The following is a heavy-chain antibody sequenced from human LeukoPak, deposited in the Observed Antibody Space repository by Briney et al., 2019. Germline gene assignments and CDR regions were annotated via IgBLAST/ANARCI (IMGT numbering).Heavy chain of an antibody. V-gene: IGHV3-74*01. CDR2: IKGDGSIT. J-gene: IGHJ5*02. D-gene: IGHD3-3*01. Sequence: GGSLRLSCAVSGFTFRNAWMHWVRQAPGKGLVWVSRIKGDGSITVYADSVKGRFTISRDNAKNTLYLQMNSLRVEDTAVYYCARSDWFDPWGQGTLVTVSS. CDR1: GFTFRNAW. CDR3: ARSDWFDP.